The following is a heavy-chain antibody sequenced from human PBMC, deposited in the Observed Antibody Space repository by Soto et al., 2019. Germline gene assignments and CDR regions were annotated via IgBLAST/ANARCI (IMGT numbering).Heavy chain of an antibody. CDR3: AKGHGYGFDY. Sequence: GGSLRLSCAVAGFTFSSYAMNWVRQAPGKGLEWVSGISGSGGSTYHADSVKGRLTISRDNSKNTLYLQMNSLRAEDTAVYYCAKGHGYGFDYWGQGTLVPSPQ. D-gene: IGHD5-18*01. V-gene: IGHV3-23*01. CDR1: GFTFSSYA. CDR2: ISGSGGST. J-gene: IGHJ4*02.